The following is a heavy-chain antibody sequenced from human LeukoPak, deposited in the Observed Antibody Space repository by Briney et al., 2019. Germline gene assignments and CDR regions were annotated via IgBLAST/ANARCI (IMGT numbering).Heavy chain of an antibody. CDR2: SHYGGTT. CDR3: ARWATGAPPNY. Sequence: SETLSLTCTVSGGSIVSSNHYWGWIRQPPGKGLEWLGTSHYGGTTFYNPSVKSRVTISVDKSKNQFSLGLNAVTAADTAIYFCARWATGAPPNYWGRGTLVTVSS. V-gene: IGHV4-39*01. D-gene: IGHD7-27*01. J-gene: IGHJ4*02. CDR1: GGSIVSSNHY.